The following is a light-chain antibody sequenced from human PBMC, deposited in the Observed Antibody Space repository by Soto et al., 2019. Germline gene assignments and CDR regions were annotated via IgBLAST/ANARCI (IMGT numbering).Light chain of an antibody. CDR3: QQYGGSRVT. V-gene: IGKV3-20*01. Sequence: EIGLTQSPGTLSLSPGERATLSCRASQSVSRSYLAWYQQKPGQAPRLVIYGASSRATGIPDRFSGSGSGTDFTLTISRLEPEDFAVYYCQQYGGSRVTFGQGTKLEIK. CDR1: QSVSRSY. CDR2: GAS. J-gene: IGKJ2*01.